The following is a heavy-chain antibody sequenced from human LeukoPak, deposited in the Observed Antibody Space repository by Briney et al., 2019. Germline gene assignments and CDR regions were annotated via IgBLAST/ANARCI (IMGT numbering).Heavy chain of an antibody. CDR2: IYYSGST. CDR1: GGSFSGYY. CDR3: ARTPINSYGYDYYYGMDV. V-gene: IGHV4-59*01. Sequence: KPSETLSLTCAVYGGSFSGYYWSWIRQPPGKGLEWIGYIYYSGSTNYNPSLKSRVTISVDTSKNQFSLKLSSVTAADTAVYYCARTPINSYGYDYYYGMDVWGQGTTVTVSS. J-gene: IGHJ6*02. D-gene: IGHD5-18*01.